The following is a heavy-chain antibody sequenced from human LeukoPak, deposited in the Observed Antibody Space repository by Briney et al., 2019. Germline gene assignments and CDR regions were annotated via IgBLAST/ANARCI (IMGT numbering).Heavy chain of an antibody. CDR3: AKDPDIVVVPAKPTGFDY. J-gene: IGHJ4*02. V-gene: IGHV3-30*18. D-gene: IGHD2-2*01. CDR1: GCTFSSYG. CDR2: ISYDGSNK. Sequence: PGGPLRLSCAASGCTFSSYGMHWVRQAPGKGLEWVAVISYDGSNKYYADSVKGRFTISRDNSKNPLYLKMNSLRAEDTAVYYCAKDPDIVVVPAKPTGFDYWGQGTLVTVSS.